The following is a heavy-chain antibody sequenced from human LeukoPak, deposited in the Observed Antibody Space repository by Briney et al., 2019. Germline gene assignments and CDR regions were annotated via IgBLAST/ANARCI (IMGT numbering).Heavy chain of an antibody. CDR2: IYPDDSDT. CDR1: GYSFTNYW. CDR3: ARPLDYYYGMDV. J-gene: IGHJ6*02. V-gene: IGHV5-51*01. Sequence: GESLKISCRGFGYSFTNYWIGWVRQMPGKGLEWMGIIYPDDSDTKYSPSFQGQVTISADKSSKTAYLQWSSLQASDSAIYYCARPLDYYYGMDVWGQGTTVIVSS.